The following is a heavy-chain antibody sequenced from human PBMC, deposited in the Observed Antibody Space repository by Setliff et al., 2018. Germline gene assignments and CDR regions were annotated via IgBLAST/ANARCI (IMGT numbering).Heavy chain of an antibody. CDR2: MNPNSGNT. J-gene: IGHJ5*02. CDR3: ARYNWNTNWFDP. CDR1: GYTFTSYD. Sequence: ASVKVSCKASGYTFTSYDINWVRQATGQGLEWMGWMNPNSGNTGYAQKFQGRVTITRNTSISTAYMELSSLRSEDTALYYCARYNWNTNWFDPWGQGTLVTVS. V-gene: IGHV1-8*03. D-gene: IGHD1-20*01.